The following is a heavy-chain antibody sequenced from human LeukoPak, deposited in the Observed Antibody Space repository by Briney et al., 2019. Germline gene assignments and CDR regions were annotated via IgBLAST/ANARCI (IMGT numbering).Heavy chain of an antibody. D-gene: IGHD3-3*01. V-gene: IGHV3-7*01. J-gene: IGHJ6*02. Sequence: PGGSLRLSCAASGFTFSSYWMSWVRQAPGKGLEWVANIKQDGSEKYYVDSVKGRFTISRDNAKNSLYLQMNSLRAEDTAVYYCARVSPLYYDFWSGYYPYYGMDVWGQGTTVIVSS. CDR1: GFTFSSYW. CDR3: ARVSPLYYDFWSGYYPYYGMDV. CDR2: IKQDGSEK.